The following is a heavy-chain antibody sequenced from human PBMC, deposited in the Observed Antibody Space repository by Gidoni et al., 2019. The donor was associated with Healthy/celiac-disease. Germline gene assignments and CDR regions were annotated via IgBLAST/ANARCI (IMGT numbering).Heavy chain of an antibody. V-gene: IGHV3-33*01. CDR2: IWYDGSNK. D-gene: IGHD3-10*01. Sequence: QVQLVPPGGGVVQPARSLRLSCAASGFTFSRVGMHWVRPAPGKGLEWVAIIWYDGSNKYYADSVKGRFTISRDNSKNTLYLQMNSLRAEDTAVYYCARGGQGSGRGAFDIWGQGTMVTVSS. CDR1: GFTFSRVG. CDR3: ARGGQGSGRGAFDI. J-gene: IGHJ3*02.